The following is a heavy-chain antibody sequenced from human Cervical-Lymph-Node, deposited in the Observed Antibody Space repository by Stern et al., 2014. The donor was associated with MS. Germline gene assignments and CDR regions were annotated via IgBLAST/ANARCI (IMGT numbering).Heavy chain of an antibody. J-gene: IGHJ6*02. V-gene: IGHV3-33*01. CDR3: ARPWGMDV. CDR1: GFTFSNYG. Sequence: QVQLVQSGGGALQPGRSLRLSCAASGFTFSNYGMHWVRQAPGKGLEWVAVIWYDGSSKYYADSVKGRFTISRDNSKNTLYLQMNSLRVEDTAVYYCARPWGMDVWGQGTTVTVSS. CDR2: IWYDGSSK.